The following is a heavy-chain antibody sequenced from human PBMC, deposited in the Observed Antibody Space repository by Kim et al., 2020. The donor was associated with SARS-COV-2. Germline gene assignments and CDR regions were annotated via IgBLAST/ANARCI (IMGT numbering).Heavy chain of an antibody. Sequence: GGSLRLSCAASGFTFSNAWMSWVRQAPGKGLEWVGRIKSKTDGGTADYAAAVKGRFTISRDDSIHTLYLQMNSLKTEDTAVYYCTGVIAAAGGWIQHWGQGTLVTVSS. CDR1: GFTFSNAW. V-gene: IGHV3-15*01. CDR2: IKSKTDGGTA. J-gene: IGHJ1*01. CDR3: TGVIAAAGGWIQH. D-gene: IGHD6-13*01.